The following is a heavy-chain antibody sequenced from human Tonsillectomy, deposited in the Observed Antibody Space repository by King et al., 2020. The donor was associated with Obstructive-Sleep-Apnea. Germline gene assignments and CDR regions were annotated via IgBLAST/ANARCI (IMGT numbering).Heavy chain of an antibody. CDR3: ALNGRPWELLDYFDY. CDR2: ISYDGSNK. Sequence: QLVQSGGGVVQPGRSLRLSCAASGFTFSNYGMHWVRQAPGKGLEWVAVISYDGSNKYYVDSVKGRFTISRDNSKNTLYLQMNSLTAGDTAVYYCALNGRPWELLDYFDYWGQGTLVTVSS. D-gene: IGHD1-26*01. CDR1: GFTFSNYG. J-gene: IGHJ4*02. V-gene: IGHV3-30*03.